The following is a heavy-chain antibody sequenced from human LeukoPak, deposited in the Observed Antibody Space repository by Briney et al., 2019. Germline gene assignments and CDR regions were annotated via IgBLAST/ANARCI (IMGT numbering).Heavy chain of an antibody. Sequence: GGSLRLSCAASGFTFSSYWMFWVRQAPGKGLEWVANMKQDGSEKHYVDSVKGRFTISRDNAKNSLYLQMNSLRAEDTAVYYCARKAYCGGDCYLGNWFFDLWGRGTLVIVSS. D-gene: IGHD2-21*02. CDR3: ARKAYCGGDCYLGNWFFDL. CDR2: MKQDGSEK. J-gene: IGHJ2*01. V-gene: IGHV3-7*01. CDR1: GFTFSSYW.